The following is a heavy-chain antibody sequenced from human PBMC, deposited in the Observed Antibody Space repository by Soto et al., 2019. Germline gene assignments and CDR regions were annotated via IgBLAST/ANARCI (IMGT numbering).Heavy chain of an antibody. Sequence: GESLKISCKGSGYSFTTYFIGWVRQMPGKGLEWMGIIYPGDSDTRYSPSFQGQVTTSADKSISTAYLQWNSLKASDTAIYYCARLRAYSTSNYYFDSWGQGTLVTVSS. V-gene: IGHV5-51*01. CDR2: IYPGDSDT. J-gene: IGHJ4*02. CDR1: GYSFTTYF. CDR3: ARLRAYSTSNYYFDS. D-gene: IGHD6-6*01.